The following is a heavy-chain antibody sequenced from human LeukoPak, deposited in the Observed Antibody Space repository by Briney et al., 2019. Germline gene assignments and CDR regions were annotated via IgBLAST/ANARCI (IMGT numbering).Heavy chain of an antibody. D-gene: IGHD2-15*01. CDR1: GGSVTSYF. Sequence: SETLSLTCTVSGGSVTSYFWTWIRQPAGKGLEWIGSIYINGNTNYNSSLKSRVTIAVNKSKNQFSLKLNSVTAADTAMYYCARIGGSASTLSAFDIWGQGTRVTVSS. V-gene: IGHV4-4*07. CDR2: IYINGNT. J-gene: IGHJ3*02. CDR3: ARIGGSASTLSAFDI.